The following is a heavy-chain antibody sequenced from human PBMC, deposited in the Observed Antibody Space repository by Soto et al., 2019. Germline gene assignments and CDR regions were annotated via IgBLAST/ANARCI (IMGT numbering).Heavy chain of an antibody. CDR1: GGSISNGGYY. CDR3: ARESSSQMLPDY. D-gene: IGHD3-16*01. Sequence: QVQLQESGPGLVKPSQTLSLTCTGSGGSISNGGYYWSWIRQHPGKGLEWIGYIYYRGSTYYNPSLKRQVTISVDTYKNQFSLKLSSVTAADTAVYYCARESSSQMLPDYWGQGTLVTVSS. V-gene: IGHV4-31*01. CDR2: IYYRGST. J-gene: IGHJ4*02.